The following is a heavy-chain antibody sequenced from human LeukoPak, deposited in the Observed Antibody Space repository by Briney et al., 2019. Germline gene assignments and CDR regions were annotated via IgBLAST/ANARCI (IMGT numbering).Heavy chain of an antibody. CDR3: ATLAENRDSGYYFDS. CDR2: FYSGGNT. CDR1: GFTVSSNY. V-gene: IGHV3-66*01. J-gene: IGHJ4*02. D-gene: IGHD3-10*01. Sequence: PGGSLRLSCAASGFTVSSNYMSWVRQAPGKGLEWVSVFYSGGNTYYADSVKGRFTISRDNAKSTLYLQMNSLRAEDTAVYYCATLAENRDSGYYFDSWGQGTLVTVSS.